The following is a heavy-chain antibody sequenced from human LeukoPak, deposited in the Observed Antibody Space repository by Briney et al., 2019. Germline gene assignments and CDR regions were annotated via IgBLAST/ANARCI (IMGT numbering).Heavy chain of an antibody. CDR3: ARDYDRYSGYDWVFDY. V-gene: IGHV4-59*12. Sequence: PSETLSLTCTVSGGSISNFFWSWIRQPPGKGLECIGSIYYSGSTDYNPSLKSRVTISVDTSKNQFSLSLNSVTAADTAVYYCARDYDRYSGYDWVFDYWGQGTLVTVSS. D-gene: IGHD5-12*01. CDR2: IYYSGST. CDR1: GGSISNFF. J-gene: IGHJ4*02.